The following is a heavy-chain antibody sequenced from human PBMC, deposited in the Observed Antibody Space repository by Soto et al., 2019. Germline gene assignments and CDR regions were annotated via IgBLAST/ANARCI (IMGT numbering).Heavy chain of an antibody. CDR3: AHRRSIAARRVATYYYYGMDV. CDR2: IYWDDDK. V-gene: IGHV2-5*02. Sequence: QITLKESGPTLVKPTQTLTLTCTFSGFSLSTSGVGVGWIRQPPGKALEWLALIYWDDDKRYSPSLKSRLTITKETSKNQVVLTMTNMDAVDTATYYCAHRRSIAARRVATYYYYGMDVWGQGTTVTVSS. D-gene: IGHD6-6*01. CDR1: GFSLSTSGVG. J-gene: IGHJ6*02.